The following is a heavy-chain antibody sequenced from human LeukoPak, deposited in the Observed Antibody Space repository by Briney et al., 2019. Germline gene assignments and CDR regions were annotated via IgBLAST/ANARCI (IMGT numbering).Heavy chain of an antibody. CDR3: ARSQELLYAVDY. Sequence: ASETLSLTCTVSGDSFTTYYWSWIRQSPGKGLEWIGHIFYSGSTNYNPSLKSRVTISVDTSKNQFTLKLSSVTAADTAVYYCARSQELLYAVDYWGQGTLVTVSS. CDR2: IFYSGST. J-gene: IGHJ4*02. D-gene: IGHD2-2*02. CDR1: GDSFTTYY. V-gene: IGHV4-59*01.